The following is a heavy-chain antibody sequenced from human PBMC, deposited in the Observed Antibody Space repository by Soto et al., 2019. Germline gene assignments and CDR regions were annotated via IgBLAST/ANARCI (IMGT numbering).Heavy chain of an antibody. D-gene: IGHD1-26*01. V-gene: IGHV1-46*01. Sequence: ASVKVSCKASGYTFTSYGISWVRQAPGQGFEWMGIINPSSGSANYAQTFLGRVTMARDLSTSTVYMELSSLRSEDTAVYYCAKVWSRREEYGMDVWGQGTTVTVSS. J-gene: IGHJ6*02. CDR1: GYTFTSYG. CDR3: AKVWSRREEYGMDV. CDR2: INPSSGSA.